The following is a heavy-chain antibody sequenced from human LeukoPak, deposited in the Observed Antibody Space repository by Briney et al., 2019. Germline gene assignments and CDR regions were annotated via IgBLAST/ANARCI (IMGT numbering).Heavy chain of an antibody. CDR1: GFTFSSYG. Sequence: PGGSLRLSCAASGFTFSSYGMHWVRQAPGKGLEWVAVISYDGSNKYYADSVKGRFTISRDNSKNTLYLQMNSLRAEDTAVYYCAKDCGPAAAGTGDAFDIWGQGTMVTVSS. J-gene: IGHJ3*02. V-gene: IGHV3-30*18. CDR2: ISYDGSNK. D-gene: IGHD6-13*01. CDR3: AKDCGPAAAGTGDAFDI.